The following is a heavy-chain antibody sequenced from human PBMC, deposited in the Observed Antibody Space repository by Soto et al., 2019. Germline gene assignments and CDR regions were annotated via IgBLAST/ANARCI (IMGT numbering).Heavy chain of an antibody. CDR2: IKQDGSEK. J-gene: IGHJ6*03. D-gene: IGHD3-3*01. V-gene: IGHV3-7*01. Sequence: GGSLRLSCAASGFTFSSYWMSWVRQAPGKGLEWVANIKQDGSEKYYVDSVKGRFTISRDNAKNSLYLQMNSLGAEDTAVYYCAGDQHPTTTYYDFWSGYEDTASYMDVWGKGTTVTVSS. CDR1: GFTFSSYW. CDR3: AGDQHPTTTYYDFWSGYEDTASYMDV.